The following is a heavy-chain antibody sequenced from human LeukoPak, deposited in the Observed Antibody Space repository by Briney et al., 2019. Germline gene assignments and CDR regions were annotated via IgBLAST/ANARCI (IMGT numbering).Heavy chain of an antibody. J-gene: IGHJ1*01. CDR1: GFTFTNYA. Sequence: GGSLRLSCAASGFTFTNYAMSWVRQAPGKGLEWVSTISASGDSTNYADSVKGRFTIARDNSKNTLYLQMNSLRAEDTAVYYCAKESAIARRGQVEYFQEWGQGTLVTVS. CDR2: ISASGDST. V-gene: IGHV3-23*01. CDR3: AKESAIARRGQVEYFQE. D-gene: IGHD3/OR15-3a*01.